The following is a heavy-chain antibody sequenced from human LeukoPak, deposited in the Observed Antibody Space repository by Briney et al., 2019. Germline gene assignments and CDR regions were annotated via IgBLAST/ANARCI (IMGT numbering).Heavy chain of an antibody. CDR2: IHYSGST. V-gene: IGHV4-31*03. CDR3: ARNGEKIGDAFDI. Sequence: PSETLSLTCTVSGGSISSGDYYWSWIRQFPGKGLEWIGYIHYSGSTYYNPSLKSRVTMSLDTSKNQFSLKLNSVTGADTAVYYCARNGEKIGDAFDIWGQGTMVTVSS. CDR1: GGSISSGDYY. J-gene: IGHJ3*02. D-gene: IGHD3-10*01.